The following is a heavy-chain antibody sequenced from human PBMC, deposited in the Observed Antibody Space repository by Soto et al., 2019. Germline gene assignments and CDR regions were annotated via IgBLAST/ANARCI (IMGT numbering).Heavy chain of an antibody. V-gene: IGHV3-7*01. CDR2: TNPDGSKK. CDR1: GFTFSTSW. J-gene: IGHJ4*02. Sequence: GGSLRLSCTASGFTFSTSWMNWVRQAPGKGLEWVASTNPDGSKKYHVDSVEGRFTISRDNAKNSLFLQMDSLRVEDTALYYCARDRAWSSFDYWDQGTLVTVSS. CDR3: ARDRAWSSFDY. D-gene: IGHD6-19*01.